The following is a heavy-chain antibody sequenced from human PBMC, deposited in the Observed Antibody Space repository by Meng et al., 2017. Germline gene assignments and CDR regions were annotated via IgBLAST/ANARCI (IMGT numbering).Heavy chain of an antibody. CDR2: IYSGGST. D-gene: IGHD6-19*01. CDR3: ARVSQQWLPILYYFDY. V-gene: IGHV3-53*04. J-gene: IGHJ4*02. CDR1: GFTVSSNY. Sequence: GESLKISCAASGFTVSSNYMSWVRQAPGKGLEWVSVIYSGGSTYYADSVKGRFTISRHNSKNTLYLQMNSLRAEDTAVYYCARVSQQWLPILYYFDYWGQGTLVTVSS.